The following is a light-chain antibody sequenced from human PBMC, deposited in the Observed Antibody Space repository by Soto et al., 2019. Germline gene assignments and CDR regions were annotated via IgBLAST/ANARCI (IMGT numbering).Light chain of an antibody. CDR1: SSDVGGYNY. CDR3: SSYSGTNYHYV. Sequence: QSVLTQPPSASGSFGQSVTISCTGTSSDVGGYNYVSWYQQHPGKAPKLMIYEVSEPPSGVPDRFSGSKSGNTASLTVSGLQADDEADYYCSSYSGTNYHYVFGTGTKVTVL. V-gene: IGLV2-8*01. J-gene: IGLJ1*01. CDR2: EVS.